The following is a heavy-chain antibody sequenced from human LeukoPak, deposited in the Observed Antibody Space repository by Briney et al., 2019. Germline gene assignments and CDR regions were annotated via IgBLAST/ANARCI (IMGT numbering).Heavy chain of an antibody. D-gene: IGHD3-9*01. V-gene: IGHV3-23*01. CDR1: GFTFSTYV. Sequence: GGSLRLSCAASGFTFSTYVMSWVRLAPGKGLEWVSGISGSGDNTYYADSVKGRFTISRDNSKNTLYLQMNSLRAEDTAVYYCAKGSGYDTDSDYWGQGTLVTVSS. J-gene: IGHJ4*02. CDR2: ISGSGDNT. CDR3: AKGSGYDTDSDY.